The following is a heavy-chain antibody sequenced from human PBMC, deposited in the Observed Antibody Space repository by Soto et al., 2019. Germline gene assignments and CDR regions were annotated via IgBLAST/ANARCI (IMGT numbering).Heavy chain of an antibody. D-gene: IGHD6-13*01. CDR1: GGSITSGGFY. CDR3: VRGGIAGNWFDP. Sequence: QVQLQESGPGLVKPSETLSLTCTVSGGSITSGGFYWSWIRQHPGKGLEWIAYIFHSGSTDYNPSLQSRVTISGDTSKNQFSLKLTFVTAADTAVYYCVRGGIAGNWFDPWGQGTLVTVSS. CDR2: IFHSGST. V-gene: IGHV4-31*03. J-gene: IGHJ5*02.